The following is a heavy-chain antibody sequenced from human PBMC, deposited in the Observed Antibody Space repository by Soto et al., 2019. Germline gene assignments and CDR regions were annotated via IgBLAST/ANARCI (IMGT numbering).Heavy chain of an antibody. V-gene: IGHV4-39*01. CDR1: GDSITTNGYY. CDR2: VYWTGST. J-gene: IGHJ4*02. Sequence: SETLSLTCSVSGDSITTNGYYWGWIRQPPGKGLRWIGNVYWTGSTFSHPSLTSRVFISVDTSKNEFSLRLTSVTAADTAVYYCARSHYTYGLLIDYWGQGTLVTVSS. D-gene: IGHD2-8*01. CDR3: ARSHYTYGLLIDY.